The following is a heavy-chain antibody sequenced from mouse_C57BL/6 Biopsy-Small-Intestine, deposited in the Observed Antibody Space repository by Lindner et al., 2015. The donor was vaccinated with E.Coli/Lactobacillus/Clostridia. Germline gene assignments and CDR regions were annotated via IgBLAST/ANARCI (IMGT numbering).Heavy chain of an antibody. CDR3: TLLISYYGVSQYYYAMDY. V-gene: IGHV14-4*01. D-gene: IGHD1-1*02. CDR1: GFNIKDDY. J-gene: IGHJ4*01. Sequence: VQLQESGAELVRPGASVRLSCTASGFNIKDDYMHWVKQRPEQGLEWIGWIDPENGDTEYASKFQGKATITADTSSNTAYLHLSSLTSEDTAVYYCTLLISYYGVSQYYYAMDYWGQGTSVTVSS. CDR2: IDPENGDT.